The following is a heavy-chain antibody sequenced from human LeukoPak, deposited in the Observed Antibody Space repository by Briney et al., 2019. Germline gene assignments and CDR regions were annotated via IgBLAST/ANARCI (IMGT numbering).Heavy chain of an antibody. CDR2: IKDDGSDK. CDR3: ARHLFRGQNFDY. CDR1: GFTFSDSW. J-gene: IGHJ4*02. Sequence: PGGSLRLSCGTSGFTFSDSWMSWFRQAPGQGLEWVASIKDDGSDKYYLDSVRGRFTISRDNAEDSLYLQLDDLRAEDTAVFYCARHLFRGQNFDYWGQGTLVTVSS. V-gene: IGHV3-7*01.